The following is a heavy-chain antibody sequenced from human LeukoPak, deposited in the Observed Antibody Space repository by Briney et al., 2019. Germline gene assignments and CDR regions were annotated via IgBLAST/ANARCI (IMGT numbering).Heavy chain of an antibody. D-gene: IGHD6-6*01. CDR3: ERVERSSSSLSDY. Sequence: GGSLRLSCVASGFTFSTYSMNWVRQAPGKGLEWISYISHSGSTIFYADSVKGRFTISRDNAKNSLYLQMNSLRAEDTAVYYCERVERSSSSLSDYWGQGTLVTVSS. CDR1: GFTFSTYS. CDR2: ISHSGSTI. J-gene: IGHJ4*02. V-gene: IGHV3-48*01.